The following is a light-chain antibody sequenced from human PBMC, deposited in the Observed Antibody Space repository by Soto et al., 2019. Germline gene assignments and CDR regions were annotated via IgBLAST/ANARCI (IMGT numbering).Light chain of an antibody. CDR2: EGS. CDR3: QQCAGSPLT. Sequence: ENFFTQAPTTLSLSSGERATLSCRASQSVSSNLAWYQQKPGQAPRLLIYEGSYRDTGVPDRLSGSGSGTDFTLTISRLEPEDFAVYFCQQCAGSPLTFGGGTKVDIK. V-gene: IGKV3-20*01. CDR1: QSVSSN. J-gene: IGKJ4*01.